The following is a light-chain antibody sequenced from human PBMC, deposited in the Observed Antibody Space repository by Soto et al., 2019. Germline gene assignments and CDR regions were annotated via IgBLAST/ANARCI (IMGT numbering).Light chain of an antibody. Sequence: QSALTQPASVSGSPGQSITISCTGTSSDVGGHNYVSWYQKHPGKAPKLMIYDVSNRPSGVSNRFSGSKSGNTASLTISGLQAEDEADYYCSSYTSSSTPVVFGGGTKLTVL. V-gene: IGLV2-14*01. CDR3: SSYTSSSTPVV. CDR1: SSDVGGHNY. J-gene: IGLJ2*01. CDR2: DVS.